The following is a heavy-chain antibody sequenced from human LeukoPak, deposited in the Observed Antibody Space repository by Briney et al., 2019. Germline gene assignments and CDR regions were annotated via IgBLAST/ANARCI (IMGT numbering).Heavy chain of an antibody. CDR3: ALRLDY. V-gene: IGHV3-7*01. D-gene: IGHD4-17*01. CDR2: IKQDGSEK. Sequence: GGSLGLSCAASGFTFSSYAMSWVRQAPGKGLEWVANIKQDGSEKHYVDSVKGRFTISRDNAKNSLHLQMTSLRVEDTAVYYCALRLDYWGQGTLVTVSS. J-gene: IGHJ4*02. CDR1: GFTFSSYA.